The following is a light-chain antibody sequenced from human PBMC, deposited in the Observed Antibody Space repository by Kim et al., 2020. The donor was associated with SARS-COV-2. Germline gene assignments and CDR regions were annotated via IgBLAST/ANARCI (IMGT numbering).Light chain of an antibody. J-gene: IGKJ4*01. CDR3: QQTYNPPLT. CDR1: QSVSRY. Sequence: SASVGERVTITCRASQSVSRYLNWYQQKPGEAPKLLIYAASTLQSGVPSRFSASGSGTDFTLTISSLLPEDVATYFCQQTYNPPLTFGGGTKLEI. CDR2: AAS. V-gene: IGKV1-39*01.